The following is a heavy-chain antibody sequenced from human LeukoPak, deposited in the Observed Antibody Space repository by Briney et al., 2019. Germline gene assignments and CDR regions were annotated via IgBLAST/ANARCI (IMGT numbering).Heavy chain of an antibody. J-gene: IGHJ5*02. V-gene: IGHV1-8*01. CDR2: MNPNSGTT. D-gene: IGHD2-2*01. CDR3: ARDVYCSSTSCYPGGWFDP. Sequence: ASVTVSCTASGYTFTTSDINWVRQATGQGLEWMGWMNPNSGTTVSAQIFQGRVTMTRNTSINTAYMELSSLRSEDTAVYYCARDVYCSSTSCYPGGWFDPWGQGTLVTVSS. CDR1: GYTFTTSD.